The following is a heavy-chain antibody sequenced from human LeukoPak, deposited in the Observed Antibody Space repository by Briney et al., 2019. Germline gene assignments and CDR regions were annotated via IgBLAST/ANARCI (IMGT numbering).Heavy chain of an antibody. Sequence: GGSLKLSCAASGFTFSGSAMHWVRQASGKGLEWVGRIRSKANSYATAYAASVKGRFTISRDDSKNTAYLQMNSLETEDTAVYYCTGRTGGGGYWGQGTLVTVSS. J-gene: IGHJ4*02. V-gene: IGHV3-73*01. CDR2: IRSKANSYAT. CDR1: GFTFSGSA. CDR3: TGRTGGGGY. D-gene: IGHD3-16*01.